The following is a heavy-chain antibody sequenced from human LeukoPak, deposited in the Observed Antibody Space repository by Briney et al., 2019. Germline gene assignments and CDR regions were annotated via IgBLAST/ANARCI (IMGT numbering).Heavy chain of an antibody. V-gene: IGHV1-2*02. D-gene: IGHD3-3*01. CDR3: ARVPVYYDFWSGYSREGAFDI. J-gene: IGHJ3*02. Sequence: ASVKVSCKASGYTFTGYYMHWVRQAPGQGLEWMGWINPNSGGTNYAQKFQGRVTMTRDTSISTAYMELSRLRSDDTAVYYCARVPVYYDFWSGYSREGAFDIWSQGTMVTVSS. CDR1: GYTFTGYY. CDR2: INPNSGGT.